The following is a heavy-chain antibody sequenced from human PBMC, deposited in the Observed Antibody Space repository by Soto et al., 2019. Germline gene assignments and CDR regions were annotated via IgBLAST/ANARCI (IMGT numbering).Heavy chain of an antibody. Sequence: QVQLQESGPGLVKPSQTLSLTCTVSGGSISSGGYYWSWIRQHPGKGLEWIGYIYYSGSTYYNPSLKSRVTISVDTSKNQFSLKLSSVTAADTAVYYCAREIYRSYYYYGMDVWGQGTTVTVSS. V-gene: IGHV4-31*03. D-gene: IGHD5-18*01. CDR1: GGSISSGGYY. CDR3: AREIYRSYYYYGMDV. CDR2: IYYSGST. J-gene: IGHJ6*02.